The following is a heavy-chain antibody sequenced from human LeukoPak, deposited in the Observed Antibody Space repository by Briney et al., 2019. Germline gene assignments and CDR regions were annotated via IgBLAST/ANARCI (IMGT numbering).Heavy chain of an antibody. D-gene: IGHD3-10*01. CDR2: IIPILGIA. J-gene: IGHJ3*02. CDR3: ARDRSGWLPLWFGEFVDAFDI. CDR1: GGTFSSYT. V-gene: IGHV1-69*04. Sequence: SVKVSCKASGGTFSSYTISWVRQAPGQGLECMGRIIPILGIANYAQKFQGRVTITADKSTSTAYMELSSLRSEDTAVYYCARDRSGWLPLWFGEFVDAFDIWGQGTMVTVSS.